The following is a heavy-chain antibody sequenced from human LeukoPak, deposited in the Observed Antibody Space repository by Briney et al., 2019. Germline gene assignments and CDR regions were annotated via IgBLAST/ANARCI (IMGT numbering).Heavy chain of an antibody. CDR3: ARDRDPYYYDSSGYSDAFDI. CDR1: GFTFSSYW. V-gene: IGHV3-7*01. CDR2: IKQDGSGK. J-gene: IGHJ3*02. D-gene: IGHD3-22*01. Sequence: GGSLRLSCAASGFTFSSYWMSWVRQAPGKGLEWVANIKQDGSGKYYVDSVKGRFTISRDNAKNSLYLQMNSLRAEDTAVYYCARDRDPYYYDSSGYSDAFDIWGQGTMVTVSS.